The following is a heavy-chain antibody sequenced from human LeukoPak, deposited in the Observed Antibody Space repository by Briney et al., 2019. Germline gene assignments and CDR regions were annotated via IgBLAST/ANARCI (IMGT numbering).Heavy chain of an antibody. CDR1: GFTFDDYT. J-gene: IGHJ6*03. CDR3: AKDGTAGGYMDV. Sequence: GSLRLSCAASGFTFDDYTMHWVRQAPGKGLEWVSLISWDGGSTYYADSVKGRFTISRDNSKNSLYLQMNSLRTEDTALYYCAKDGTAGGYMDVWGKGTTVTVSS. V-gene: IGHV3-43*01. CDR2: ISWDGGST.